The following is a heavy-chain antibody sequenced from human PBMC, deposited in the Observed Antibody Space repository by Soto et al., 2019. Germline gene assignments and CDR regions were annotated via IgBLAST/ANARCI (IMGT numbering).Heavy chain of an antibody. Sequence: SETLSLTCSVSGVSITGSYWSWIRQPPGKTLECIGYVYHSGTTTYNPSLKSRVSISVDTSKNQFSLRLTSVIAADTADYYCASDMPYGAGSLAGCDYWGQGILVTVSS. CDR1: GVSITGSY. D-gene: IGHD1-26*01. CDR3: ASDMPYGAGSLAGCDY. J-gene: IGHJ4*02. CDR2: VYHSGTT. V-gene: IGHV4-59*01.